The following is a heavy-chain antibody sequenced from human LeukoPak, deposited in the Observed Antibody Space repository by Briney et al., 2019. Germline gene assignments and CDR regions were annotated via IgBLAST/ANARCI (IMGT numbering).Heavy chain of an antibody. D-gene: IGHD3-10*02. J-gene: IGHJ6*02. CDR3: ARALVRGVMFYYYYGMDV. Sequence: SSVKVSCKASGGTFSRYAISWVRQAPGQGLEGMGRIIPIFGIANHAQKFQGRVTITADKSTSTAYMELSSLRSEDTAVYYCARALVRGVMFYYYYGMDVWGQGTTVTVSS. CDR2: IIPIFGIA. V-gene: IGHV1-69*04. CDR1: GGTFSRYA.